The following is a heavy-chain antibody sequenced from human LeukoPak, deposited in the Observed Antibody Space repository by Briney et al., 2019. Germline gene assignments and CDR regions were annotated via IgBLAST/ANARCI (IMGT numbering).Heavy chain of an antibody. Sequence: ASVKVSCKASGATFSSYAISWVRQAPGQGLEWMGGIIPIFGTANYAQKFQGRVTITADESTSTAYMELSSLRSEDTAVYYCATGYSSGHYYYYYYYMDVWGKGTTVTVSS. V-gene: IGHV1-69*13. CDR2: IIPIFGTA. J-gene: IGHJ6*03. CDR1: GATFSSYA. D-gene: IGHD6-19*01. CDR3: ATGYSSGHYYYYYYYMDV.